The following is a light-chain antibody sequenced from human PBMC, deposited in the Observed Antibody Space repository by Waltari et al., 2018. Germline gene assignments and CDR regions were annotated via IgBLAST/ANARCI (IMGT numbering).Light chain of an antibody. CDR3: SSYISSSTLEL. CDR1: SSDVGVSNY. CDR2: DVI. V-gene: IGLV2-14*03. Sequence: QSALPQPASVSGSPGQSIPISCTGTSSDVGVSNYVSWYQQHPGKAPKLMIYDVINRPSGVSNRFSGSKSGNTASLTISGLQAEDEADYYCSSYISSSTLELFGGGTSLTVL. J-gene: IGLJ2*01.